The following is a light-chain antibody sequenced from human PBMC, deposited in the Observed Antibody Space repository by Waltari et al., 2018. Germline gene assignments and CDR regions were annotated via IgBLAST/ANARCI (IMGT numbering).Light chain of an antibody. Sequence: EIVLPQSPGTLSLSPGERAPLSCRASQSVSSSYLAWYQQKPGQAPRLLIYGASSRATGLPDGISGSGSWTDFTLTLSSLEPEDFAVYYCQQHGTSPFTFGQGTKVEIK. CDR3: QQHGTSPFT. CDR1: QSVSSSY. CDR2: GAS. J-gene: IGKJ2*01. V-gene: IGKV3-20*01.